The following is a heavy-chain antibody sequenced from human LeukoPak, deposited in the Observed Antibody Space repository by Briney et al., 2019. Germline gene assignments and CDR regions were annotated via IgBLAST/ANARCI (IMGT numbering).Heavy chain of an antibody. CDR1: GGSISSYY. Sequence: SETLSLTCTVSGGSISSYYWSWIRQPPGKGLEWIGYMYYSGSTNYNPSLKSRVTISVDTSKNKFSLKLSSVTAADTAVYYCAREAPGYCSGGSCSPLLYYYYYMDVWGKGTTVTVSS. D-gene: IGHD2-15*01. CDR3: AREAPGYCSGGSCSPLLYYYYYMDV. CDR2: MYYSGST. V-gene: IGHV4-59*01. J-gene: IGHJ6*03.